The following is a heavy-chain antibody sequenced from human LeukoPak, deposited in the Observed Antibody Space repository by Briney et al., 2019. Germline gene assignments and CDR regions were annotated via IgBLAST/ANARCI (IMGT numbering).Heavy chain of an antibody. CDR1: GFPFSSYG. J-gene: IGHJ6*02. CDR3: ARGGTYYDVWSGYSYYYGMDV. V-gene: IGHV3-33*01. D-gene: IGHD3-3*01. Sequence: PGGSLRLPCAASGFPFSSYGMHWVRQAPGKGLGWVAVIWYDGGNKYYADSVKGRFTVSRNNSKNTLYLQMNSLRAEDTAVYDRARGGTYYDVWSGYSYYYGMDVWGQGTTVTVSS. CDR2: IWYDGGNK.